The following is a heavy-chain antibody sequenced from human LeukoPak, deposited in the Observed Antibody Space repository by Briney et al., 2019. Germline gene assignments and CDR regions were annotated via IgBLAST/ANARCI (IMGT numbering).Heavy chain of an antibody. CDR2: INHSGST. D-gene: IGHD3-3*01. CDR1: GGSFSGYY. V-gene: IGHV4-34*01. CDR3: ARDRYDFWSGEGNYMDV. Sequence: SETLSLTCAVYGGSFSGYYWSWIRQPPGKGLEWIGEINHSGSTNYNPSLKSRVTISVDTSKNQFSLKLSSVTAADTAVYYCARDRYDFWSGEGNYMDVWGKGTTVTVSS. J-gene: IGHJ6*03.